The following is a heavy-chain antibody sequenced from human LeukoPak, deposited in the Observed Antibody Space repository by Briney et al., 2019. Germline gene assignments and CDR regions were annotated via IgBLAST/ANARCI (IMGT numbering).Heavy chain of an antibody. Sequence: PGRSLRLSCAASGFTFSSYAMHWVRQAPGKGLEWVAVISYDGSNKYYADSVKGRFTISRDNSKNTLYLQMNSLRAEDTAVYYCAREVREYDFWSGYSYYYGMDVWGQGTTVTVSS. V-gene: IGHV3-30-3*01. J-gene: IGHJ6*02. D-gene: IGHD3-3*01. CDR2: ISYDGSNK. CDR3: AREVREYDFWSGYSYYYGMDV. CDR1: GFTFSSYA.